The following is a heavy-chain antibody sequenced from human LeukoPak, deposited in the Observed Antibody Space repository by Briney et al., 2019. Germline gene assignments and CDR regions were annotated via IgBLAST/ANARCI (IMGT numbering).Heavy chain of an antibody. CDR1: GYIFTNYW. Sequence: GESLKISCKGSGYIFTNYWIGWVRQMPGKGLEWMGIIYPGDSDTRYSPSFQGQVTISADKSISTAYLQWSSLKASDTAMYYCASSPSGYDYGFGAFDIWGQGTMVTVSS. V-gene: IGHV5-51*01. CDR2: IYPGDSDT. CDR3: ASSPSGYDYGFGAFDI. J-gene: IGHJ3*02. D-gene: IGHD5-12*01.